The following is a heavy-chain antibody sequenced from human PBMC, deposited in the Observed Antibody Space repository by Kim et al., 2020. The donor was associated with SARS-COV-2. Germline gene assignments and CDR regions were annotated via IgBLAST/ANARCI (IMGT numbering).Heavy chain of an antibody. CDR3: AKASITMRVVAPDY. D-gene: IGHD3-22*01. V-gene: IGHV3-23*01. Sequence: GGSLRLSCAASGFTFSSYAMRWVRQAPGKGLEWVSAISGSGGSTYYADSVKGRFTISRDNSKNTLYLQMNSLRAEDTAVYYCAKASITMRVVAPDYWGQGTLVTVSS. CDR1: GFTFSSYA. J-gene: IGHJ4*02. CDR2: ISGSGGST.